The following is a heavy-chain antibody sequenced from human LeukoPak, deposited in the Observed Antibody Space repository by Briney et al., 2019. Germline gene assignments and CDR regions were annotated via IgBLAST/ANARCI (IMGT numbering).Heavy chain of an antibody. Sequence: SVKVSCKASGGTFSSYAISWVRQAPGQGLEWMGGIIPIFGTANYAQKFQGRVTITADKSTSTAYMELSSLRSEDTAVYYCARSREDIVVVVAAFLYWGQGTLVTVSS. CDR3: ARSREDIVVVVAAFLY. CDR2: IIPIFGTA. J-gene: IGHJ4*02. V-gene: IGHV1-69*06. D-gene: IGHD2-15*01. CDR1: GGTFSSYA.